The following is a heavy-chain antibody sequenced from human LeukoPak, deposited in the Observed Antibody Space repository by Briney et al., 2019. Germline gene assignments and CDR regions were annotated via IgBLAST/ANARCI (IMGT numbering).Heavy chain of an antibody. V-gene: IGHV3-23*01. J-gene: IGHJ4*02. CDR2: ISGSGGST. Sequence: GGSLRLSCAASGFTFSSYAMSWVRQAPGKGLEWVSAISGSGGSTYYADSVKGRFTISRDNSKNTLYLQMNSLRAEDTAVYYCARPQKVYGVPALDYWGQGTLVTVSS. CDR3: ARPQKVYGVPALDY. CDR1: GFTFSSYA. D-gene: IGHD4-17*01.